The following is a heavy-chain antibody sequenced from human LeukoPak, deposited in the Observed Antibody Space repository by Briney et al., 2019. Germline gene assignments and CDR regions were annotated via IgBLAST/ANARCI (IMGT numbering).Heavy chain of an antibody. D-gene: IGHD6-19*01. CDR2: ISGSGGST. CDR1: GFTFSSYG. CDR3: AKDRSGGGDYYFGMDV. J-gene: IGHJ6*02. Sequence: PGGSLRLSCAASGFTFSSYGMHWVRQAPGKGLEWVSSISGSGGSTYYADSVKGRFTISRDNSQNTPYLQMNSLRAEDTAVYYCAKDRSGGGDYYFGMDVWGPGTTVTVSS. V-gene: IGHV3-23*01.